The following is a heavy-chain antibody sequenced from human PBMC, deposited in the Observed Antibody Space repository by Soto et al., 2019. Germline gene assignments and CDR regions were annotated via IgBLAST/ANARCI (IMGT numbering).Heavy chain of an antibody. V-gene: IGHV3-33*01. CDR1: GFTFSSYG. J-gene: IGHJ5*02. Sequence: QVQLVESGGGVVQPGRSLRLSCAASGFTFSSYGMHWVRQAPGKGLEWVAVIWYDGSNKYYADSVKGRFTISRDNSKNPLYRKMNGLGAEDRAVFYCGGGGEGTSWLGWFAPWGQGTLVTVSS. CDR2: IWYDGSNK. CDR3: GGGGEGTSWLGWFAP. D-gene: IGHD6-19*01.